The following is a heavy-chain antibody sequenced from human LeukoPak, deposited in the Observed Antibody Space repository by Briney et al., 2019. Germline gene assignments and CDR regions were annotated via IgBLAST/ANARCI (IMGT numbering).Heavy chain of an antibody. V-gene: IGHV3-21*01. Sequence: GGSLRLSCAASGFTFSSYSMNWVRQAPGKGLEWVSSISSSSSYIYYADSVKGRFTISRDNAKNSLYLQMNSLRAEDTAVYYCARARDYDFWSGYLVPFDYRGQGTLVTVSS. J-gene: IGHJ4*02. CDR3: ARARDYDFWSGYLVPFDY. CDR2: ISSSSSYI. CDR1: GFTFSSYS. D-gene: IGHD3-3*01.